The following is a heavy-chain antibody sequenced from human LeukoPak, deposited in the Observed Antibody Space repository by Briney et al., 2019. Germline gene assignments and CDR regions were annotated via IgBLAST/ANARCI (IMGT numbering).Heavy chain of an antibody. V-gene: IGHV1-46*01. D-gene: IGHD3-22*01. J-gene: IGHJ4*02. CDR2: INPSGGST. Sequence: ASVKVSCKASGYTFTSYYMHWVRQAPGQGLEWMGIINPSGGSTSYAQKFQGRVTMTTDTSTSTAYMELRSLRSDDTAVYYCARGSPSRYNYDSSGYYGGYFDYWGQGTPVTVSS. CDR1: GYTFTSYY. CDR3: ARGSPSRYNYDSSGYYGGYFDY.